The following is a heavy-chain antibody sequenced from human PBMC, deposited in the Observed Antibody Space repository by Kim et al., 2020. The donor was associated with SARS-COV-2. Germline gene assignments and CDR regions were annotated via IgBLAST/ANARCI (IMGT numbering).Heavy chain of an antibody. Sequence: SETLSLTCTVSGGSISSYYWSWIRQPPGKGLEWIGYIYYSGSTNYNPSLKSRVTISVDTSKNQFSLKLSSVTAADTAVYYCARALYSSSSWYFDLWGRGTLVTVSS. CDR1: GGSISSYY. D-gene: IGHD6-13*01. CDR3: ARALYSSSSWYFDL. J-gene: IGHJ2*01. CDR2: IYYSGST. V-gene: IGHV4-59*13.